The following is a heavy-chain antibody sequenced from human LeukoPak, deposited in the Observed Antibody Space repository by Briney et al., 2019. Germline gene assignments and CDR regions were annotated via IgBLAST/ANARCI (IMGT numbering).Heavy chain of an antibody. CDR1: GGSISSYY. V-gene: IGHV4-59*01. Sequence: PSETLSLTCTVSGGSISSYYWSWIRQPPGKGLEWIGYIYYSGSTNYNPSLESRVTISVDTSKNQFSLKLSSVTAADTAVYYCARSMSSGWYKLGDYYYGMDVWGQGTTVTVSS. D-gene: IGHD6-19*01. J-gene: IGHJ6*02. CDR3: ARSMSSGWYKLGDYYYGMDV. CDR2: IYYSGST.